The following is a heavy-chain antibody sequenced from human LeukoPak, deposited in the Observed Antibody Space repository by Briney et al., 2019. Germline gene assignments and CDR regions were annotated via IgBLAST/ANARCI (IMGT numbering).Heavy chain of an antibody. J-gene: IGHJ3*02. CDR3: ARGTRIAVAGTSGAFDI. CDR1: GFTVSSNY. D-gene: IGHD6-19*01. CDR2: IYSGGST. Sequence: GGSLRLSCAASGFTVSSNYMSWVRQAPGKGLEWVSVIYSGGSTYYADSVKGRFTISRDNSKNTLYLQMNSLRAEDTAVCYCARGTRIAVAGTSGAFDIWGQGTMVTVSS. V-gene: IGHV3-66*01.